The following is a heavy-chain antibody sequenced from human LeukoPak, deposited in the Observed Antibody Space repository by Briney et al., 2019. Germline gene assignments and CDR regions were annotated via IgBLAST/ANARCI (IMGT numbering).Heavy chain of an antibody. CDR3: ARGDSSSSTRYYYYYYMDV. D-gene: IGHD6-6*01. Sequence: ASVKVSCKASGYTFTSYVINWVRQAPGQGLGWMGWMNPNSGNTGYAQKFQGSGTMTRNTSISTAYMELSSLRSEDTAVYYCARGDSSSSTRYYYYYYMDVWGKGTTVTVSS. J-gene: IGHJ6*03. CDR1: GYTFTSYV. CDR2: MNPNSGNT. V-gene: IGHV1-8*01.